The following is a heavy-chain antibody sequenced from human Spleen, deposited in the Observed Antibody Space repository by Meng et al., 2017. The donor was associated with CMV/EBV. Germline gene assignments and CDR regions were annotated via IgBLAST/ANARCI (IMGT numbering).Heavy chain of an antibody. D-gene: IGHD6-13*01. J-gene: IGHJ5*01. CDR1: GGSINSGDYY. Sequence: VSGGSINSGDYYWSWIRKTPGKGLEWIGYIYYSGSTYYNPSLGSRVSMSVDTSKNQFSLKLSSVTAADTAIYYCARDAAGGYNWFDSWGQGTLVTVSS. CDR3: ARDAAGGYNWFDS. CDR2: IYYSGST. V-gene: IGHV4-30-4*01.